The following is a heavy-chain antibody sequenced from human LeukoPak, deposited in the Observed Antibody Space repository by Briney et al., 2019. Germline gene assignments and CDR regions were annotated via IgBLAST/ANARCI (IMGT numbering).Heavy chain of an antibody. CDR3: ARPLGDTSGYYYN. V-gene: IGHV5-51*01. J-gene: IGHJ4*02. CDR1: GFTFSTFA. CDR2: IYLDDSDT. Sequence: PGGSLRLSCAASGFTFSTFAMTWVRQAPGKGLEWVGIIYLDDSDTRYSPSFQGQVTISADKSISTAYLQWSSLKASDTAMYYCARPLGDTSGYYYNWGQGTLVTVSS. D-gene: IGHD3-22*01.